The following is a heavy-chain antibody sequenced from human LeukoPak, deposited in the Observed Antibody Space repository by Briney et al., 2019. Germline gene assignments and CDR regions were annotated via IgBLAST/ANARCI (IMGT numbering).Heavy chain of an antibody. CDR3: ARVLMITFGGVNPLGLYYYYYGMDV. D-gene: IGHD3-16*01. CDR1: GGSFSGYY. Sequence: PSETLSLTCAVYGGSFSGYYWSWIRQPPGKGLEWIGEINHSGSTNYNPSLKSRVTISVDTSKNQFSLKLSSVTAADTAVYYCARVLMITFGGVNPLGLYYYYYGMDVWGQGTTVTVSS. J-gene: IGHJ6*02. CDR2: INHSGST. V-gene: IGHV4-34*01.